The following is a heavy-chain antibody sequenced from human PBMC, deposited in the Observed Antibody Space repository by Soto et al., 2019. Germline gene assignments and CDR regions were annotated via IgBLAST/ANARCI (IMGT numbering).Heavy chain of an antibody. CDR1: CHSISCGDYY. CDR2: IYYGGST. Sequence: SETLCLTCTVSCHSISCGDYYWSWIREPPGKGVEWIGYIYYGGSTYYNPSLKSRVTISVDTSKNQFSLKLSSVTAADTAVYFFQAEDGIRDFDWLLYGSAFDIWGQGTMVTVSS. D-gene: IGHD3-9*01. CDR3: QAEDGIRDFDWLLYGSAFDI. J-gene: IGHJ3*02. V-gene: IGHV4-30-4*01.